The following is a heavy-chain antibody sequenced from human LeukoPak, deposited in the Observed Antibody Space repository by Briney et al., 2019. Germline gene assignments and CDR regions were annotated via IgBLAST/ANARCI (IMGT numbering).Heavy chain of an antibody. Sequence: GGSLRLSCAASGFTFDDYAMHWVRQAPGKGLEWVSLISGDGGRTYYADSVKGRFTISRDNSKNSLYLQMNSLRIEDTALYYCAKDIGGYSYAADYWGQGNLVTVSS. CDR2: ISGDGGRT. V-gene: IGHV3-43*02. D-gene: IGHD5-12*01. CDR1: GFTFDDYA. J-gene: IGHJ4*02. CDR3: AKDIGGYSYAADY.